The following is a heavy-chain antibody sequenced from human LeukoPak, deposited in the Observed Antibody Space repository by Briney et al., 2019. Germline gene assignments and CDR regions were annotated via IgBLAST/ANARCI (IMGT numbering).Heavy chain of an antibody. CDR3: ARDPGSYEVGEDY. J-gene: IGHJ4*02. D-gene: IGHD1-26*01. CDR2: ISSSSSTL. V-gene: IGHV3-48*02. Sequence: TGGSLRLSCAASGFTFSSYRMTWVRQAPGKGLEWVSYISSSSSTLYYADSVKGRFTISRDNAKNSLYLQMNSLRDEDTAVYYCARDPGSYEVGEDYWGQGTLVTVSS. CDR1: GFTFSSYR.